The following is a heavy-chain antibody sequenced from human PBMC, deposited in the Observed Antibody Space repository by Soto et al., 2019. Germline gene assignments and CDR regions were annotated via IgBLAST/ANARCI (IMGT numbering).Heavy chain of an antibody. J-gene: IGHJ4*02. CDR2: ISGSGGST. Sequence: EVQLLESGGGLVQPGGSLRLSCAASGFTFSSYAMSWVRQAPGKGPEWVSAISGSGGSTYYAASVTGRFTISRDNSKNTLYLQMHTLRAEDTAVYYCASQRGWERDIDYWGQGTLVTVSS. D-gene: IGHD1-26*01. V-gene: IGHV3-23*01. CDR1: GFTFSSYA. CDR3: ASQRGWERDIDY.